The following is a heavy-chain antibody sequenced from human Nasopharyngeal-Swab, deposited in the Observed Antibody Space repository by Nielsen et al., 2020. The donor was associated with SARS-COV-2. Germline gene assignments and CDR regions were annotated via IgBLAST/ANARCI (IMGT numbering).Heavy chain of an antibody. D-gene: IGHD1-20*01. CDR3: ARAHNWNDYGNWFDP. CDR1: GYTFTSYY. J-gene: IGHJ5*02. V-gene: IGHV1-46*01. Sequence: ASVKVSCKASGYTFTSYYMHWVRQAPGQGLEWMGIINPSGGSTSYAQKFQGRVTMTRDTSTSTVYMELSSLRSEDTAVYYCARAHNWNDYGNWFDPWGQGTLVTVSS. CDR2: INPSGGST.